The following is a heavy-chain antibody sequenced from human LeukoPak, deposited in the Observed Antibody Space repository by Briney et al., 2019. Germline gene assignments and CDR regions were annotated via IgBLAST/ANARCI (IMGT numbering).Heavy chain of an antibody. CDR3: ARDGDSSGDFDS. Sequence: PGGSLRLSCAASGFPFSTYTMNWVRQAPGKGLEWVSSISSSGNHKYYADSVQGRFTISRDNAKHSLYLQMNSLRAEDTAVYYCARDGDSSGDFDSWGQGTLVTVSS. CDR2: ISSSGNHK. J-gene: IGHJ4*02. V-gene: IGHV3-21*01. CDR1: GFPFSTYT. D-gene: IGHD6-19*01.